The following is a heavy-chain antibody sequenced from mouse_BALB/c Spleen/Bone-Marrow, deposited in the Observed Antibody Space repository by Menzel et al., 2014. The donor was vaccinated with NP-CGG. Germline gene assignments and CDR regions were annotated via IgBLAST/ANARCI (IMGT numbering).Heavy chain of an antibody. D-gene: IGHD1-1*01. CDR3: VRPHYYGSSYRYAVDY. J-gene: IGHJ4*01. CDR1: GFTFXTYA. CDR2: IRSKSNNYAT. V-gene: IGHV10-1*02. Sequence: EVKLMESGGGLVQPKGSLKLSCAASGFTFXTYAMNWVRQAPGKGLEWVARIRSKSNNYATYYADSVKDRFTISRDDSQSMLYLQMNNLKTEDTAMYYCVRPHYYGSSYRYAVDYWGQGTSVAVSS.